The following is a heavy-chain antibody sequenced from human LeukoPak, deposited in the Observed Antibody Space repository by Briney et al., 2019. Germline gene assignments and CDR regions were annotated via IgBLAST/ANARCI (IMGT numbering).Heavy chain of an antibody. CDR2: ISSSGSPK. V-gene: IGHV3-48*03. Sequence: GGSLRLSCAASGFTFSYFEMNWVRQAPGKGLELVSYISSSGSPKYYADSVKGRFTISRDNAKNSLYLQMNSLRAEDTAVYYCARDLGYSSSSFDYWGQGTLVTVSS. CDR3: ARDLGYSSSSFDY. D-gene: IGHD6-6*01. J-gene: IGHJ4*02. CDR1: GFTFSYFE.